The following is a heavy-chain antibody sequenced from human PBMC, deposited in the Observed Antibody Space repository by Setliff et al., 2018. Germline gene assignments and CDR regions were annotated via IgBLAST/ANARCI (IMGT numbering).Heavy chain of an antibody. CDR3: ARERQGGFLEWAPFDS. CDR2: IYSDGSA. V-gene: IGHV4-4*07. CDR1: GGIIYDHW. J-gene: IGHJ4*02. D-gene: IGHD3-3*01. Sequence: SETLSLTCSVSGGIIYDHWWTWVRQPDGAGLEWIGRIYSDGSADYNPSLRSRVTISVDKSKNQFFLKLTSMTAADTALYFCARERQGGFLEWAPFDSWGQGVVVTVSS.